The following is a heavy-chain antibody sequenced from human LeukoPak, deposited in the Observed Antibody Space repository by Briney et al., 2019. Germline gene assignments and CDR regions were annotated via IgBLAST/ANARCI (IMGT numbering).Heavy chain of an antibody. D-gene: IGHD5/OR15-5a*01. CDR3: VRGVYNNGNMNDY. CDR2: ISDDGGRK. Sequence: GGSLRLSCAASGFTFSGYPMHWVRRAPGKGLDWVAIISDDGGRKFYADSVEGRFTISRDNSKNTLFLQMNSLRAEDTAVYYCVRGVYNNGNMNDYWGQGTLVTVSS. CDR1: GFTFSGYP. J-gene: IGHJ4*02. V-gene: IGHV3-30-3*01.